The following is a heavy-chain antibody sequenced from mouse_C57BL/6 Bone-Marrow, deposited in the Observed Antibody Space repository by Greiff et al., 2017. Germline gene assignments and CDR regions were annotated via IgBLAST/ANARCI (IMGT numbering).Heavy chain of an antibody. D-gene: IGHD1-1*01. CDR1: GYTFTSYG. CDR2: IYPRSGNT. Sequence: QVQLQQSGAELARPGASVKLSCKASGYTFTSYGISWVKQRTGQGLEWIGEIYPRSGNTYYNEKFKGTATLTADKSSSTAYMELRSLTSEDSAVYFCEREGAFITTVVSPFDYWGQGTTLTGSS. J-gene: IGHJ2*01. V-gene: IGHV1-81*01. CDR3: EREGAFITTVVSPFDY.